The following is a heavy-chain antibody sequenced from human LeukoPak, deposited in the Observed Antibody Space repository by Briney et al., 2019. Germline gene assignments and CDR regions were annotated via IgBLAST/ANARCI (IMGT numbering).Heavy chain of an antibody. CDR3: ARGYCSGGSCYSGDYYYYGMDV. Sequence: ASVTVSCKASGGTFSSYAISWVRQAPGQGLEWMGGIIPIFGTANYAQKFQGRVTITADESTSTAYMELSSLRSEDTAVYYCARGYCSGGSCYSGDYYYYGMDVWGQGTTVTVSS. J-gene: IGHJ6*02. CDR1: GGTFSSYA. D-gene: IGHD2-15*01. V-gene: IGHV1-69*13. CDR2: IIPIFGTA.